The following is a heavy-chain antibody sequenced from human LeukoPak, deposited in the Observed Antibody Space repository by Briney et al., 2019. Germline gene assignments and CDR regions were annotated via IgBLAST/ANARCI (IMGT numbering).Heavy chain of an antibody. CDR2: TYSAGRS. D-gene: IGHD4-17*01. J-gene: IGHJ2*01. Sequence: GGSLRLSCVASGFTVSSNPMSWVRQAPGKGLEWVSVTYSAGRSFFADSVKGRFTVSTDNSKATLYLQMNSLRAEDTALYYCARTSPTVTTSSDLWGRGTLVTVSS. CDR1: GFTVSSNP. CDR3: ARTSPTVTTSSDL. V-gene: IGHV3-53*01.